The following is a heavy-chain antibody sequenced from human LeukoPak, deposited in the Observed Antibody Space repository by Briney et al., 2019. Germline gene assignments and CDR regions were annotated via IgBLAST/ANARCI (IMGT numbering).Heavy chain of an antibody. CDR3: AKSSGDFGTSIDY. CDR1: GFTFGIYA. D-gene: IGHD2-21*02. CDR2: ISASGDAT. J-gene: IGHJ4*02. Sequence: GGSLRLSCAASGFTFGIYALSWVRQAPGKGLEWVSVISASGDATYYADSVKGRFTISRDNSKNTLWLQIDSLRAEDTAVYYCAKSSGDFGTSIDYWGQGTLVTVSS. V-gene: IGHV3-23*01.